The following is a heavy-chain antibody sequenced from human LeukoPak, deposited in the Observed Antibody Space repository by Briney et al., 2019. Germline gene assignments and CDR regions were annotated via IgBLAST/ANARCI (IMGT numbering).Heavy chain of an antibody. CDR1: GDSVSSISVA. Sequence: SQTLSLTCAISGDSVSSISVAWNWIRQSPSRGLEWLGRTYYRSKWYYEYAVSVKGRININPDPSKNQFSLQLNSVTPEDTAVYYCALARSEYHYGLDVWGQGTTVTVSS. CDR3: ALARSEYHYGLDV. CDR2: TYYRSKWYY. V-gene: IGHV6-1*01. J-gene: IGHJ6*02.